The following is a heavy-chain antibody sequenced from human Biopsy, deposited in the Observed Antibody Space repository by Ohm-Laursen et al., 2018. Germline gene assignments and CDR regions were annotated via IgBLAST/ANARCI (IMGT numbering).Heavy chain of an antibody. J-gene: IGHJ4*02. CDR3: AREGTSVTFFGKISDYYFDF. CDR1: GYTFTNYA. Sequence: GASVKVSCKASGYTFTNYAINWVRQAPGQGLEWLGGISVQTGNTNYTQKLQDRVTMNTNTSTNTAYMELRSLRSDDTALYYCAREGTSVTFFGKISDYYFDFWGPGTVVTVSS. V-gene: IGHV1-18*01. CDR2: ISVQTGNT. D-gene: IGHD3-3*01.